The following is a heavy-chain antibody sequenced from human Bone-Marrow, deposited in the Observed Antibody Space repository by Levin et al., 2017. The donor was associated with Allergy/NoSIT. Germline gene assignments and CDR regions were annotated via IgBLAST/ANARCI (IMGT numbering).Heavy chain of an antibody. Sequence: ESLKISCTVSGGSISSYYWSWIRQPPGKGLEWIGYIYYSGSTNYNPSLKSRVTISVDTSKNQFSLKLSSVTAADTAVYYCARSSYGMDVWGQGTTVTVSS. V-gene: IGHV4-59*01. CDR3: ARSSYGMDV. CDR1: GGSISSYY. CDR2: IYYSGST. J-gene: IGHJ6*02.